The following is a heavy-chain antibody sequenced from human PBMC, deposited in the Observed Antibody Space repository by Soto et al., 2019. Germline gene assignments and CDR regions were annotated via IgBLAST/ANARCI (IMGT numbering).Heavy chain of an antibody. CDR3: AKSPRGEMATD. D-gene: IGHD5-12*01. CDR1: GYTFINYH. V-gene: IGHV1-18*01. Sequence: QVKLVQSGGEVKKPGASVTVSCKASGYTFINYHITWVRQAPVQGLEWMAWINTYNGMTDYAQRFQGRVTMTRDTSTRTAYMELRNLGSDDTAVYFCAKSPRGEMATDWGQGTLVTVSS. J-gene: IGHJ4*02. CDR2: INTYNGMT.